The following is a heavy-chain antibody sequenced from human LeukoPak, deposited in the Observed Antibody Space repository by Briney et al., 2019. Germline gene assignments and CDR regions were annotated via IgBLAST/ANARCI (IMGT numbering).Heavy chain of an antibody. Sequence: GASATVSCKASGYTFTSYAMHWVRQAPGQRLEWMGWINAGNGNTKYSQKFQGRVTITRDTSASTAYMELSSLRSEDTAVYYCARQLGAVAGTRANYYYGMDVWGQGTTVTVSS. CDR1: GYTFTSYA. V-gene: IGHV1-3*01. CDR2: INAGNGNT. D-gene: IGHD6-19*01. CDR3: ARQLGAVAGTRANYYYGMDV. J-gene: IGHJ6*02.